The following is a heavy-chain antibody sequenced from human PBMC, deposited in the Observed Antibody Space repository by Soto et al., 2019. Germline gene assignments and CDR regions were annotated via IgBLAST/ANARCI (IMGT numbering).Heavy chain of an antibody. V-gene: IGHV3-15*07. D-gene: IGHD3-22*01. Sequence: GGSLRLSCAASGFTFSNAWLNWVRQAPGKGLEWVGRIKRKTDGGTRDYAAPVKGRFTISRDDSTNTLYLQMNSLKTEDTAVYYCTTDPYYYASTGYEPYFDYWGQGT. CDR3: TTDPYYYASTGYEPYFDY. J-gene: IGHJ4*02. CDR1: GFTFSNAW. CDR2: IKRKTDGGTR.